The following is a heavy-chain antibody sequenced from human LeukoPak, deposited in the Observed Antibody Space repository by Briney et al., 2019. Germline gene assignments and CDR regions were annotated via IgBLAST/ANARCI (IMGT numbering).Heavy chain of an antibody. V-gene: IGHV4-39*07. CDR2: IYYSGST. D-gene: IGHD5-24*01. Sequence: LRLSCAASGFTFSSYAMHWVRQPPGKGLEWIGSIYYSGSTYYNPSLKSRVAISVDTSKNQFSLKLSSVTAADTAVYYCARVFGYRSSFYDYWGQGTLVTVSS. J-gene: IGHJ4*02. CDR3: ARVFGYRSSFYDY. CDR1: GFTFSSYA.